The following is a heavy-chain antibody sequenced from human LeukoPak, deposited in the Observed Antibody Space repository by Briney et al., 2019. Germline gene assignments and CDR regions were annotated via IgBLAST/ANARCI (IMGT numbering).Heavy chain of an antibody. Sequence: SETLSLTCSVSGFSISSYYWGWIRQPPGKGLEWIGYIFYSGSTNYNPSLKSRVTISVDTSKNQFSLKLSSVTAADTAVYYCALRSIAAAGTGYFDYWGQGTLVTVSS. V-gene: IGHV4-59*12. D-gene: IGHD6-13*01. J-gene: IGHJ4*02. CDR2: IFYSGST. CDR1: GFSISSYY. CDR3: ALRSIAAAGTGYFDY.